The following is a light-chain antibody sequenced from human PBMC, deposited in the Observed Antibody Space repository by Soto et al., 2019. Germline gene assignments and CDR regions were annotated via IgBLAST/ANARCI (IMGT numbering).Light chain of an antibody. J-gene: IGLJ3*02. CDR2: EVS. V-gene: IGLV2-14*01. CDR1: SSDVGAYDY. CDR3: TSFTTSSTWV. Sequence: QSALTQPVSVSGSPGQSITISCTGTSSDVGAYDYVSWFQQHPGEAPKLMIYEVSNRRSGVSSRFSGSRSGTTASLTISGLQAEDEADYYCTSFTTSSTWVFGGGTKLTVL.